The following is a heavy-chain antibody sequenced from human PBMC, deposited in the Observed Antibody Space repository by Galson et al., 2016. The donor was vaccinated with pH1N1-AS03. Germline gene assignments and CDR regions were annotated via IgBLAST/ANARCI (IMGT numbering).Heavy chain of an antibody. CDR1: GYTFTGYY. Sequence: SVKVSCKASGYTFTGYYMHWVRQAPGQGLEWMGWINPNSGGTNYAQKFQGRVTMTRDTSISTAYMELSRLRSGDTAVYYCARSHPAFDSSGYYYDYWGQGTLVIVSS. D-gene: IGHD3-22*01. J-gene: IGHJ4*02. CDR2: INPNSGGT. CDR3: ARSHPAFDSSGYYYDY. V-gene: IGHV1-2*02.